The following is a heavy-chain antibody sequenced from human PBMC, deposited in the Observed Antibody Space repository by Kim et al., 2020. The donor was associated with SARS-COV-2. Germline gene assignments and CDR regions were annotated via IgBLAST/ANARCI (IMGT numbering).Heavy chain of an antibody. CDR1: GYTFTSYA. CDR3: AREGGDIWFGEPRGGYYFDY. CDR2: INTNTGNP. Sequence: ASVKVSCKASGYTFTSYAMNWVRQAPGQGLEWMGWINTNTGNPTYAQGFTGRFVFSLDTSVSTAYLQISSLKAEDTAVYYCAREGGDIWFGEPRGGYYFDYWGQGTLVTVSS. D-gene: IGHD3-10*01. J-gene: IGHJ4*02. V-gene: IGHV7-4-1*02.